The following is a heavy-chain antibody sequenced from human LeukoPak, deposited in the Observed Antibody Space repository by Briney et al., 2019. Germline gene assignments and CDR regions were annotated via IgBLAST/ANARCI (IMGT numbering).Heavy chain of an antibody. CDR2: IYYSGST. Sequence: PSETLSLTCTVSGGSISSSSYYWGWIRQPPGKGLEWIGSIYYSGSTYYNPSLKSRVTISVDTSKNQFSLKLSSVTAADTAVYYCARHSKVEDIVVVPAALDYWGQGTLVTVSS. J-gene: IGHJ4*02. CDR1: GGSISSSSYY. CDR3: ARHSKVEDIVVVPAALDY. V-gene: IGHV4-39*01. D-gene: IGHD2-2*01.